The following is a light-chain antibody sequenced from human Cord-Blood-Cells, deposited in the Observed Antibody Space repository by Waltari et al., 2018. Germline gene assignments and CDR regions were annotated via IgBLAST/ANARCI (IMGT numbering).Light chain of an antibody. J-gene: IGKJ2*01. CDR1: QSVSSN. V-gene: IGKV1-39*01. CDR2: AAS. CDR3: QQSYSTPQT. Sequence: MTQSPATLSVSPGERATLSCRASQSVSSNLAWYQQKPGKAPKLLIYAASSLQSGVPSRFSGSGSGTDFTLTISSLQPEDFATYYCQQSYSTPQTFGQGTKLEIK.